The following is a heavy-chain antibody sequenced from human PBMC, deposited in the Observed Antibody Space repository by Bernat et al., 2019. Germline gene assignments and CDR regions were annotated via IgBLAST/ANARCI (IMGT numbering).Heavy chain of an antibody. CDR1: GFTFSNAW. D-gene: IGHD3-10*01. CDR2: IKSKTDGGTT. V-gene: IGHV3-15*01. Sequence: EVQLVESGGGLVKPGGSLRLSCAASGFTFSNAWMSWVRQAPGKGLEWVGRIKSKTDGGTTDYAAPVKGRFTISRDDSKNTLYLQMNSLKTEDTAVYYCTTDPTRKIWFGEEHAFDVWGQGTMVTVSS. J-gene: IGHJ3*01. CDR3: TTDPTRKIWFGEEHAFDV.